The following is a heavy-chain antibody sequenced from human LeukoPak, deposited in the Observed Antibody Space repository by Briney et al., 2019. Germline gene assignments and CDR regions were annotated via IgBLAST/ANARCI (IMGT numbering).Heavy chain of an antibody. CDR2: IYYSGIT. V-gene: IGHV4-39*07. J-gene: IGHJ4*02. D-gene: IGHD2-15*01. CDR1: GGSISSNSYY. CDR3: ARVVVAATIDY. Sequence: SETLSLTCTVSGGSISSNSYYWGWIRQPPGKGLEWIGSIYYSGITYYNPSLKSRVTISVDTSKNQFSLKLSSVTAADTAVYYCARVVVAATIDYWGQGTLVTVSS.